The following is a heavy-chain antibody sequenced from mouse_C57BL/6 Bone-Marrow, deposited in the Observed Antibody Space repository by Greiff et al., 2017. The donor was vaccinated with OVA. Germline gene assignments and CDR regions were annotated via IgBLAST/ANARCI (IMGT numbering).Heavy chain of an antibody. CDR3: ASYDYDEAY. D-gene: IGHD2-4*01. CDR1: GFTFSSYA. CDR2: ISDGGSYT. Sequence: DVMLVESGGGLVKPGGSLKLSCAASGFTFSSYAMSWVRQTPEKRLEWVATISDGGSYTYYPDNVKGRFTISRDNAKNNLYLQMSHLKSEDTAMYYCASYDYDEAYWGQGTLVTVSA. J-gene: IGHJ3*01. V-gene: IGHV5-4*03.